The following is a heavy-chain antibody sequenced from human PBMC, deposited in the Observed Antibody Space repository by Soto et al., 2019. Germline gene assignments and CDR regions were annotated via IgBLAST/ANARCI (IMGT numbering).Heavy chain of an antibody. CDR3: ARVPGP. D-gene: IGHD7-27*01. Sequence: SETLSLTCAVSGGSVSSSNWWTWVRQSPGKGLEWIGDIYHIGSTDYNPSLRGRVTISVDRSKNQFSLKLSSVTAADTAVYYCARVPGPWGQGTLVTVSS. CDR1: GGSVSSSNW. V-gene: IGHV4-4*02. J-gene: IGHJ5*02. CDR2: IYHIGST.